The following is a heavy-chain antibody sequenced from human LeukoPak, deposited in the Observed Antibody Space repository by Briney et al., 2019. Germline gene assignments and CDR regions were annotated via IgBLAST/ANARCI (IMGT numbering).Heavy chain of an antibody. CDR1: GYTFTDYY. V-gene: IGHV1-2*06. Sequence: ASVKVSCKASGYTFTDYYIHWVRQAPGQGLEWIGRINPDSGGTNSAQKFQGRVTMTRDTSISTAYIELSSLRSDDTAVYYCARAKEQIIAARYFDYWGQGTLVTVSS. CDR3: ARAKEQIIAARYFDY. J-gene: IGHJ4*02. CDR2: INPDSGGT. D-gene: IGHD6-6*01.